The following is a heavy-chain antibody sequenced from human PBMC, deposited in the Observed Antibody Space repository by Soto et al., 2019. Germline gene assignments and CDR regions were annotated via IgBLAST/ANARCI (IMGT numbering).Heavy chain of an antibody. CDR1: GGSISSGDYC. D-gene: IGHD4-17*01. CDR2: IYYSGST. Sequence: QVQLQESGPGLVKPSQTLSLTCTVSGGSISSGDYCWSWIRQPPGKGLEWIGYIYYSGSTYYNPSLKIRVTISVDPAKNQCSLKLSSVTAADAAVYYWAGGGGYGEGGFDCWGQGTLVTVSS. J-gene: IGHJ4*02. CDR3: AGGGGYGEGGFDC. V-gene: IGHV4-30-4*01.